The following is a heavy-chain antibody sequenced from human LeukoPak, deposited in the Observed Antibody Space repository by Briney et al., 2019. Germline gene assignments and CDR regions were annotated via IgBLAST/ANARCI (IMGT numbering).Heavy chain of an antibody. CDR1: GFTFSSYS. J-gene: IGHJ4*02. CDR2: ISGSSSTI. CDR3: ASSGSYRFDY. D-gene: IGHD1-26*01. Sequence: GGSLRLSCAASGFTFSSYSMNWVRQAPGKGLEWGSYISGSSSTIYYADSVKGRFTISRDNAKNSLYLQMNSLRDEDTAVYYCASSGSYRFDYWGQGTLVTVSS. V-gene: IGHV3-48*02.